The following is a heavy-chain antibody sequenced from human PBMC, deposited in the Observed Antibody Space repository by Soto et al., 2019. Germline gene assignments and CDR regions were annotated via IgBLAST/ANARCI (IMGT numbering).Heavy chain of an antibody. CDR2: ISGSGST. CDR3: AKVTLRLDYFDY. CDR1: GFTFSNYA. V-gene: IGHV3-23*01. Sequence: EVQLLESGGGLVQPGGSLRLSCAASGFTFSNYAMNWVRQAPGKGLEWVSAISGSGSTYYADSVKGRFTISRDNSKNTLYLQMNSLRAEDTAVYYCAKVTLRLDYFDYWGPGTRVTVSS. J-gene: IGHJ4*02. D-gene: IGHD5-12*01.